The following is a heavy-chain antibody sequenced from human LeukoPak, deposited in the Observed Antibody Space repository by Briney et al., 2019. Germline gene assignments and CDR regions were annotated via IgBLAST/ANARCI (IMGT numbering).Heavy chain of an antibody. Sequence: PSETLSLTCTVSGGSITIYYWSWIRQPAGKGLEWIGRIYTSGSTNYNPSLKSRVTMSVDTSKNQFSLKLSSVTAADTAVYYCARREIAAAGFDAFDIWGQGTMVTVSS. CDR3: ARREIAAAGFDAFDI. CDR2: IYTSGST. D-gene: IGHD6-13*01. CDR1: GGSITIYY. V-gene: IGHV4-4*07. J-gene: IGHJ3*02.